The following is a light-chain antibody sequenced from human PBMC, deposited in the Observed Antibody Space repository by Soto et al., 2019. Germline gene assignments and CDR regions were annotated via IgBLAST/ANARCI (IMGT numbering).Light chain of an antibody. Sequence: QSVLTQPASVSGSPGQSITISCTGTSSDIGGYDYVSWYQLHPGKAPKLMIYEVSNRPSGVSNRFSGSRSGNTASLTISGLQTEDEADYYCSSYRSRSSLLVVFGAGTKLTVL. J-gene: IGLJ1*01. V-gene: IGLV2-14*01. CDR1: SSDIGGYDY. CDR2: EVS. CDR3: SSYRSRSSLLVV.